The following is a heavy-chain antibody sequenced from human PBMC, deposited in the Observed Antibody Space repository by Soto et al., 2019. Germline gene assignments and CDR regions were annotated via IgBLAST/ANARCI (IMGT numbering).Heavy chain of an antibody. V-gene: IGHV4-4*02. CDR2: NYHTGST. Sequence: PSETLSLTCGVFGGSISNSNWWTWRRQPPGKGLEWIGENYHTGSTNYTSSLMSRVTILLDKPNNQFSLKLSSVAAADTVVYYCALGPIVGAAIWGQGTLVTVSS. J-gene: IGHJ4*02. CDR3: ALGPIVGAAI. D-gene: IGHD1-26*01. CDR1: GGSISNSNW.